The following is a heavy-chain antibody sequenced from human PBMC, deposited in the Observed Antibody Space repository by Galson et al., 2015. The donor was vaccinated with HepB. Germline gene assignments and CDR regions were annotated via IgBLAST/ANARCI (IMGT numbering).Heavy chain of an antibody. V-gene: IGHV3-11*01. D-gene: IGHD5-12*01. J-gene: IGHJ4*02. CDR1: GFTFSDYY. CDR3: ARDLRGSGYEPLGY. CDR2: ISASGNTI. Sequence: LRLSCAASGFTFSDYYMSWIRQAPGKGLEWVSYISASGNTIHYAESVKGRFTMSRDDAKKSVYLQMNSLRAEDTAVYYCARDLRGSGYEPLGYWGQGILVTVSS.